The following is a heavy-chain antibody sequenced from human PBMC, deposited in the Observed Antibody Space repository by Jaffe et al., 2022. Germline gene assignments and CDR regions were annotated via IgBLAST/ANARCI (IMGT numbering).Heavy chain of an antibody. CDR1: GFTFSSYE. V-gene: IGHV3-48*03. CDR3: ARDGFVVVPAARGKRSYYYYYMDV. Sequence: EVQLVESGGGLVQPGGSLRLSCAASGFTFSSYEMNWVRQAPGKGLEWVSYISSSGSTIYYADSVKGRFTISRDNAKNSLYLQMNSLRAEDTAVYYCARDGFVVVPAARGKRSYYYYYMDVWGKGTTVTVSS. J-gene: IGHJ6*03. CDR2: ISSSGSTI. D-gene: IGHD2-2*01.